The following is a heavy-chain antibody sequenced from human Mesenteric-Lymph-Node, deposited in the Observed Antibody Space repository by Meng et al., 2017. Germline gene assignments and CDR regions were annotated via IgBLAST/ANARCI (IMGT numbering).Heavy chain of an antibody. CDR2: IIPNSGDT. Sequence: QVQLVQSGAEVKEPGASVKVSCKPSGYPFTAYYIHWVRQAPGQGLEWMGHIIPNSGDTLYAPKFQGRVSMTADTSIGTAYVELSGLRSDDTAIYYCVKSDYGDYPYLWGQGTLVTVSS. D-gene: IGHD4-17*01. CDR3: VKSDYGDYPYL. CDR1: GYPFTAYY. J-gene: IGHJ5*02. V-gene: IGHV1-2*06.